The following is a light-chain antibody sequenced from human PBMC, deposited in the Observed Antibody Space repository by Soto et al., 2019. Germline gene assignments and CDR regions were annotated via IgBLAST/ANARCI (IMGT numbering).Light chain of an antibody. Sequence: DIQMTQSPSTLSASVGDRVTITCRASQSISSWLAWYQQKPGKAPKLLIYDASSLESGVPSRFSGSGSGTEFTLTISSLQPDDCATYDCQQYKSYYTFGQGTKLEIK. CDR3: QQYKSYYT. V-gene: IGKV1-5*01. J-gene: IGKJ2*01. CDR2: DAS. CDR1: QSISSW.